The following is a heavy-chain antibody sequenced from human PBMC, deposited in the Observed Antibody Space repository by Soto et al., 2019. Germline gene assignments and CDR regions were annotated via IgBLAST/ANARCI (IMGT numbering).Heavy chain of an antibody. V-gene: IGHV3-23*01. J-gene: IGHJ4*02. CDR3: AKDQTDVTLFDY. D-gene: IGHD2-21*02. CDR1: GFTFSGYA. CDR2: ISGSGGST. Sequence: GGSLRLSCAASGFTFSGYAMSWVRQAPGKGLEWVSAISGSGGSTYYADSVKGRFTISRDNSKNTLYLQMNSLRAEDTAVYYCAKDQTDVTLFDYWGQGTLVTVSS.